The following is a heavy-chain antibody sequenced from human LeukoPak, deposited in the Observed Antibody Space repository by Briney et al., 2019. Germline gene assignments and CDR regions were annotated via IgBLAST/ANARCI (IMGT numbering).Heavy chain of an antibody. CDR1: GFTVSSNY. D-gene: IGHD5-12*01. V-gene: IGHV3-66*01. J-gene: IGHJ4*02. CDR2: IYSGGST. CDR3: ARDYDYGLFDY. Sequence: GVSLRLSCAASGFTVSSNYMSWVRQAPGKGLEWVSVIYSGGSTYYADSVKGRFNISRDNSKNTLYLQMNSMRAEDTAVYYCARDYDYGLFDYWGQGTLVTVSS.